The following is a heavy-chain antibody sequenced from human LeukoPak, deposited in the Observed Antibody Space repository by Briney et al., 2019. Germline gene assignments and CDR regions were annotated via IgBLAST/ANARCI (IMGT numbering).Heavy chain of an antibody. CDR2: ISASGVTT. Sequence: GGSLRLSCAASGFTVSSNYMSWVRQAPGKGLEWVSGISASGVTTHYADSVKGRFTISRGNSKNTLYLQMNSLRVEDTAIYYCAKDPRGNYVAWLDPRGQGTLVTVSS. CDR1: GFTVSSNY. D-gene: IGHD4-11*01. V-gene: IGHV3-23*01. J-gene: IGHJ5*02. CDR3: AKDPRGNYVAWLDP.